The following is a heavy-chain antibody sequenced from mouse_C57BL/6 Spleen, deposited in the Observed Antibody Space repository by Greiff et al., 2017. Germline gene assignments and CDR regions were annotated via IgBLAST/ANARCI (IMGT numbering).Heavy chain of an antibody. CDR2: IWRGGST. CDR3: SQGSYYGNFGGAMDD. J-gene: IGHJ4*01. Sequence: QVQLQQSGPGLVQPSQCLSITCTVSGFSLTSYGVHWVRQSPGKGLEWLGVIWRGGSTANNAAFMSRLGITTENSKSQVIFKKNSMLADDTAIYYFSQGSYYGNFGGAMDDWGQGTSVTVSS. V-gene: IGHV2-5*01. D-gene: IGHD2-1*01. CDR1: GFSLTSYG.